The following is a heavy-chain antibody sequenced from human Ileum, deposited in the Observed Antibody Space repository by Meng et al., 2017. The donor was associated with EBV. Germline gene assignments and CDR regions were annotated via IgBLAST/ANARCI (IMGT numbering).Heavy chain of an antibody. J-gene: IGHJ4*02. V-gene: IGHV4-30-4*01. CDR1: GGSISSGGYY. CDR2: IYKSGST. CDR3: ARGGDTSGYSLDY. D-gene: IGHD3-22*01. Sequence: QVRLQESGPGLVKPSQTLSLTCAVSGGSISSGGYYWSWIRQPPGKGLEWIGYIYKSGSTYYTPSLTSRVTISVDTSKNQFFLKLGSVTAADTGVYYCARGGDTSGYSLDYWGQGILVTVSS.